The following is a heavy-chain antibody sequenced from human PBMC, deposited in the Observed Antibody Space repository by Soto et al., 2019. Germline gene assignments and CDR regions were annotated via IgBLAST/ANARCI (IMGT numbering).Heavy chain of an antibody. Sequence: QVQLVESGGGVVQPGRSLRLSCATSGITFSSLGMHWVRQAPGKGLEWVAVISYDGGNKYYADSVMGRFTISRDNSRSTLYLQMNRLRAEDTAVYYCANAQGSYFEYWGRGTLVTVSS. CDR3: ANAQGSYFEY. J-gene: IGHJ2*01. V-gene: IGHV3-30*18. D-gene: IGHD2-15*01. CDR2: ISYDGGNK. CDR1: GITFSSLG.